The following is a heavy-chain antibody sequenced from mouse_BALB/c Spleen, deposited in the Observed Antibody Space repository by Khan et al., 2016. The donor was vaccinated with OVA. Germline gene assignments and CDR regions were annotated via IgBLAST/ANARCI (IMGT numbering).Heavy chain of an antibody. CDR3: VREGAYYRSDGWFAY. D-gene: IGHD2-14*01. J-gene: IGHJ3*01. V-gene: IGHV1-4*01. Sequence: VHLVESGAELARPGASVKMSCKASGYTFTTYTIHWVKQRPGQGLEWIGYIIPSNDYTNSNQKFKDRAKLTADKSSSTAYMQLSSLTSEDSAVYYCVREGAYYRSDGWFAYWGQGTLVTVSA. CDR1: GYTFTTYT. CDR2: IIPSNDYT.